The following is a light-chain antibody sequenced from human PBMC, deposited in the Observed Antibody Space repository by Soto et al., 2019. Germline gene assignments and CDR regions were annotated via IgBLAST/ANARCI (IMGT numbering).Light chain of an antibody. CDR2: GAS. CDR1: QSVSSSY. J-gene: IGKJ4*01. Sequence: EIVLTQSPGTLSLSPGERATLSCRASQSVSSSYLAWYQQKTGKAPRLLIYGASSRATGIPDRFSGSGSGTDFTLTISRLEPEDFAVYYCQQYGSSPRLTFGGGTKVEIK. V-gene: IGKV3-20*01. CDR3: QQYGSSPRLT.